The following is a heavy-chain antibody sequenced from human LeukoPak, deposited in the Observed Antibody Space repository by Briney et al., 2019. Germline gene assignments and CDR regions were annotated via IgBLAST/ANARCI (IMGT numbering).Heavy chain of an antibody. CDR2: MYYSGGT. D-gene: IGHD4-23*01. Sequence: SETLSLTCTVSGGSISSYYWSWIRQPPGKGLECIGYMYYSGGTNYNPSLKSRVTISEDTSNNQFSLKLSSVTAADTAVYYCARVSVVYYYMDVWGKGTTVTVSS. CDR3: ARVSVVYYYMDV. CDR1: GGSISSYY. V-gene: IGHV4-59*01. J-gene: IGHJ6*03.